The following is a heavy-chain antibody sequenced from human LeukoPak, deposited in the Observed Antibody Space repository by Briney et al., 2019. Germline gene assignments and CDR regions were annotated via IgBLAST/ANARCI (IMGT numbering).Heavy chain of an antibody. CDR3: SRTGYFDI. D-gene: IGHD2-15*01. J-gene: IGHJ3*02. Sequence: GGSLRLSCAASGFTFSSYSMNWVRQAPGKGLEWVSSISSSGNHISYADSVKGRFTISRDNAKNSLSLQMNSLRAEDTAVFYCSRTGYFDIWGQGTMVTVSS. CDR2: ISSSGNHI. V-gene: IGHV3-21*01. CDR1: GFTFSSYS.